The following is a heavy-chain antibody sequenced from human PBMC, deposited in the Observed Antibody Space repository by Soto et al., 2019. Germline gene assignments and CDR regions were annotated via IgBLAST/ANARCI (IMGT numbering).Heavy chain of an antibody. J-gene: IGHJ6*02. CDR3: AKNGHPPYYYYGMDV. D-gene: IGHD2-8*01. Sequence: ASVKVSCKASGGTFSNYAISWVRQAPGQGLEWMGWISGYNGDTNNAQKFQDRVTMTIDRSTTTAYLELRSLTSDDTAVYYCAKNGHPPYYYYGMDVWGQGTTVTVSS. CDR2: ISGYNGDT. CDR1: GGTFSNYA. V-gene: IGHV1-18*01.